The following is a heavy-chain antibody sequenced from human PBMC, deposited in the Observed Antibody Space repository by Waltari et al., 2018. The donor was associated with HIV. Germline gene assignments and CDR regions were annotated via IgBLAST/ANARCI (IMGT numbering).Heavy chain of an antibody. Sequence: QVQLVHSGAVVKNHGASVKASCKAPGSTVTIHSMPGGRQAPGQGLEWMGIINPSGGSTSYAQKFQGRVTMTRDTSTSTVYMELSSLRSEDTAVYYCARDLYGDYWDYWGQGTLVTVSS. J-gene: IGHJ4*02. D-gene: IGHD4-17*01. V-gene: IGHV1-46*03. CDR2: INPSGGST. CDR1: GSTVTIHS. CDR3: ARDLYGDYWDY.